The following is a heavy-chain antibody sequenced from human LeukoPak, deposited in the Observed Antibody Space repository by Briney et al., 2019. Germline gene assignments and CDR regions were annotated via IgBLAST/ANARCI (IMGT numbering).Heavy chain of an antibody. Sequence: ASVKVSCKASGYTFTGYYMHWVRQARGQGLEWMGWINPNSGGTNYAQKFQGRVTMTRDTSISTAYMELSRLRSDDTAVYYCASPAASLASRYYYYYMDVWGKGTTVTVSS. V-gene: IGHV1-2*02. CDR1: GYTFTGYY. D-gene: IGHD6-25*01. CDR2: INPNSGGT. CDR3: ASPAASLASRYYYYYMDV. J-gene: IGHJ6*03.